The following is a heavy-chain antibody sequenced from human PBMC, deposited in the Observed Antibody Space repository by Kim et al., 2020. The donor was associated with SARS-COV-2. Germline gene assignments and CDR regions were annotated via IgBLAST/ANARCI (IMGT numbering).Heavy chain of an antibody. D-gene: IGHD1-20*01. J-gene: IGHJ3*02. Sequence: KGRFTISRDNAKNSLYLQMNSLRAEDTAVYYCAREYNWNHRADSAAAFDIWGQGTMVTVSS. CDR3: AREYNWNHRADSAAAFDI. V-gene: IGHV3-11*06.